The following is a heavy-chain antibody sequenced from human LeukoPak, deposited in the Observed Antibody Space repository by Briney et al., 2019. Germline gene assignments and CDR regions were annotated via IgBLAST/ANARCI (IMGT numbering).Heavy chain of an antibody. Sequence: GGSLRLSCAASGFTFSSYAMHWVRQAPGRGLEWVAVISYDGSNKYYADSVKGRFTISRDNSKNTLYLQMNSLRAEDTAVYYCARDRRGYSGYERGYYYGMDVWGQGTTVTVSS. CDR2: ISYDGSNK. D-gene: IGHD5-12*01. CDR3: ARDRRGYSGYERGYYYGMDV. V-gene: IGHV3-30-3*01. J-gene: IGHJ6*02. CDR1: GFTFSSYA.